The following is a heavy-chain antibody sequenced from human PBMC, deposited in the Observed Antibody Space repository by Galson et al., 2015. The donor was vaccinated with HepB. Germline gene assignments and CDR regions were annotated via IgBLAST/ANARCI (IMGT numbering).Heavy chain of an antibody. Sequence: SVKVSCKASGGTFSSYAISWVRQAPGRGLEWMGRIIPILGVASYAQMFEDRVTITADKSSTTAFMDLSTLTSEDTAMYYCARDNWNYYDDSGRNAFDIWGQWTMVTVSS. CDR3: ARDNWNYYDDSGRNAFDI. V-gene: IGHV1-69*04. CDR1: GGTFSSYA. CDR2: IIPILGVA. D-gene: IGHD3-22*01. J-gene: IGHJ3*02.